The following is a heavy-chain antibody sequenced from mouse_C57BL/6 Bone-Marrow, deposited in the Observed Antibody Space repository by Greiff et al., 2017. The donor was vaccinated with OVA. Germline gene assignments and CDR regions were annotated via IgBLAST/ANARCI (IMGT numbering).Heavy chain of an antibody. D-gene: IGHD2-4*01. Sequence: VMLVESGPGLVAPSQSLSITCTVSGFSFTSYGVDWVRQSPGKGLEWLGVIWGVGSTNYNSALKSRLSISKDNSKSQVFLKMNSLQTDDTAMYYCASHDDYDPAWFAYWGQGTLVTVSA. V-gene: IGHV2-6*01. CDR1: GFSFTSYG. CDR3: ASHDDYDPAWFAY. J-gene: IGHJ3*01. CDR2: IWGVGST.